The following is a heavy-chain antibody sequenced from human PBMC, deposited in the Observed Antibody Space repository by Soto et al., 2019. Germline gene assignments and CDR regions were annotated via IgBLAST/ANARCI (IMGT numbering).Heavy chain of an antibody. V-gene: IGHV3-30*04. CDR3: ARDGYGGRSDGFDI. CDR1: GFTFGAYS. J-gene: IGHJ3*02. D-gene: IGHD1-26*01. CDR2: ISYDGKNE. Sequence: QVQLVESGGGVPQPGRSLRLSCATSGFTFGAYSMQWVRQPPGKGLEWVAVISYDGKNERYTDPVKGRFTVSRDNAKSTMYLQTNSLRSADTAVYYCARDGYGGRSDGFDIWGQGKMVTVSS.